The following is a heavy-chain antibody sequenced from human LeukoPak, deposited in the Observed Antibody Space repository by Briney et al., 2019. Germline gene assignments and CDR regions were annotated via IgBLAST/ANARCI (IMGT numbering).Heavy chain of an antibody. V-gene: IGHV3-48*03. CDR3: GASRQYVGAFDI. J-gene: IGHJ3*02. Sequence: QPGGSLRLSCAASGFTFSTYELYWVRQAPGKGLEWISYISSGGTTIKYADSVRGRFTISRDDGRESLYLQMNSLRVEDTAIYYCGASRQYVGAFDIWGQGTLVSVSS. CDR2: ISSGGTTI. D-gene: IGHD3-16*01. CDR1: GFTFSTYE.